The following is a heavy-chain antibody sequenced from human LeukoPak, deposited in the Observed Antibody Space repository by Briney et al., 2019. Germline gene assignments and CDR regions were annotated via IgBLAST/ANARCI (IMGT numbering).Heavy chain of an antibody. Sequence: AGGSLRLSFAASGFTFSSYAMHWVRQAPGKGLEWVAVMSYDGSNKYYADSVKGRFTISRDNSKNTLYLQMNSLRAEDTALYYCAKAGGPTGIAVALYYFDYWGQGTLVTVSS. V-gene: IGHV3-30-3*01. D-gene: IGHD6-19*01. CDR3: AKAGGPTGIAVALYYFDY. CDR2: MSYDGSNK. CDR1: GFTFSSYA. J-gene: IGHJ4*02.